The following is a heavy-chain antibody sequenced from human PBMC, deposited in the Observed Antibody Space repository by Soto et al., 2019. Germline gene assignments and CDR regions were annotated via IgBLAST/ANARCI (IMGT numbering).Heavy chain of an antibody. CDR2: ISSYNGNT. V-gene: IGHV1-18*04. D-gene: IGHD4-17*01. Sequence: QVQLVQSGAEVKKPGASVKVSCKASGYTFTSYGISWVRQAPGQGLEWMGWISSYNGNTNYAQKLQGRVTMTTHTSTSTAYMELRSLRSDDTAVYYCARDQQSSWVTTGNFDYWGQGTMVTVSS. J-gene: IGHJ4*02. CDR3: ARDQQSSWVTTGNFDY. CDR1: GYTFTSYG.